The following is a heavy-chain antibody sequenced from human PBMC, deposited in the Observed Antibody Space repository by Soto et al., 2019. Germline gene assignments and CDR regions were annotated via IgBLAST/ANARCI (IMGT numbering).Heavy chain of an antibody. Sequence: QVQLQESGPGLVKPSQTLSLTCTVSGGSISSGGYYWSWIRQHPGKGLEWIGYIYYSGSTYYNPSLKSRVTISVDTSKNQFSLKQSSVTAADTAVYYCARYRLGGTRRGFDYWGQGTLVTVSS. J-gene: IGHJ4*02. CDR2: IYYSGST. D-gene: IGHD1-1*01. CDR1: GGSISSGGYY. CDR3: ARYRLGGTRRGFDY. V-gene: IGHV4-31*03.